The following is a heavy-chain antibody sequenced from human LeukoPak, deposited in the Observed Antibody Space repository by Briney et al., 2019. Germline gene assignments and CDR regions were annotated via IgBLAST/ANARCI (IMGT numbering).Heavy chain of an antibody. D-gene: IGHD1-1*01. V-gene: IGHV3-23*01. CDR2: ISGGGGRT. CDR3: AKFRGSERTAIDS. J-gene: IGHJ4*02. Sequence: GGTLRLSCAASGFTFNSYAMSWVRQAPGKGLEWVSTISGGGGRTWYADSVKGRFTISRDNSKNTVDVQLNSLRAEDTAVYYCAKFRGSERTAIDSWGQGTLVTVSS. CDR1: GFTFNSYA.